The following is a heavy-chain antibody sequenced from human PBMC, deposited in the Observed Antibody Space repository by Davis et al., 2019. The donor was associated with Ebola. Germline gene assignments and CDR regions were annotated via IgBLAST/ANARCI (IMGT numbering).Heavy chain of an antibody. J-gene: IGHJ6*03. CDR2: IGVGGDIT. CDR1: GFTFSRYT. CDR3: AKLRLESYDFWGAYIDV. V-gene: IGHV3-23*01. D-gene: IGHD3-3*01. Sequence: PGGSLRLSCAASGFTFSRYTINWVRQAPGKGLEWVSGIGVGGDITYYADSVKGRFTVSRDNSMNTLYLQMNSLRAEDTAIYYCAKLRLESYDFWGAYIDVWGKGTTVAVSS.